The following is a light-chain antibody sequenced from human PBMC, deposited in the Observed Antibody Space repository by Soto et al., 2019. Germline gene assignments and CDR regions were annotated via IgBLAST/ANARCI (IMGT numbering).Light chain of an antibody. CDR1: KSVDFH. V-gene: IGKV3-11*01. CDR2: DAS. CDR3: QQRSTWPT. J-gene: IGKJ5*01. Sequence: VLTQSPAHLSLSPGKRATLSCRASKSVDFHLAWYQQKPGQAPRLLIYDASVRATGTPARFSGSGSGTAFTLTISSLEPEDFALYYCQQRSTWPTFGQGTLLEIK.